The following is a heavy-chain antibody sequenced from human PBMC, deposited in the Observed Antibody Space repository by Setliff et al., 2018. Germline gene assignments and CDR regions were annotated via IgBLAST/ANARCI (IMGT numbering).Heavy chain of an antibody. Sequence: SETLSLTCTVSGGSINNYYWSWIRQPAGKGLEWIGRVYSNVGTNFNPSLKSRVTMSVDASKNQFSLNLSSVTATDTAVYYCARMSGFQYIDVWGKGTTVTVSS. J-gene: IGHJ6*03. CDR2: VYSNVGT. CDR3: ARMSGFQYIDV. CDR1: GGSINNYY. D-gene: IGHD3-3*01. V-gene: IGHV4-4*07.